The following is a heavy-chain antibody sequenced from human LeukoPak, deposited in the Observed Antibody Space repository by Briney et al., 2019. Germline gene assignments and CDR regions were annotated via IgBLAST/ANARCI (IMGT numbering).Heavy chain of an antibody. D-gene: IGHD2-8*01. CDR2: IYYSGST. CDR3: ARHRRSSWSTWFNP. CDR1: GGSISSYY. Sequence: SETLSLTCTVSGGSISSYYWSWLRQTPGKGLEWIGYIYYSGSTNYNPSLKSRVTISVDTSKNQFSLKLSSVTAADTAVYYCARHRRSSWSTWFNPWGQGTLVTVSS. J-gene: IGHJ5*02. V-gene: IGHV4-59*08.